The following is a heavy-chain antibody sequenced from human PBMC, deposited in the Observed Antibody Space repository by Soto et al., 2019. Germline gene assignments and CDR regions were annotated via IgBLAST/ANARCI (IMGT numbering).Heavy chain of an antibody. CDR2: FDPEDGET. CDR1: GYTLTELS. CDR3: ATGIFGLLLPDGDY. D-gene: IGHD3-22*01. V-gene: IGHV1-24*01. J-gene: IGHJ4*02. Sequence: ASVKVSCKVSGYTLTELSMHWVLQAPGKGLEWMGGFDPEDGETIYAQKFQGRVTMTEDTSTDTAYMELSSLRSEDTAVYYCATGIFGLLLPDGDYWGQGTLVTVSS.